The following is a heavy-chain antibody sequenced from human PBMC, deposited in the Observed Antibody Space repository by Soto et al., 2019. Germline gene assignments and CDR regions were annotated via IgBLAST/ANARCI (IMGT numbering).Heavy chain of an antibody. CDR2: IYFDGITT. J-gene: IGHJ4*02. CDR1: GFTFNTHW. Sequence: EGSLRLSCTASGFTFNTHWMHWVRQAPGKGLVWVSRIYFDGITTNYADSVKGRLTVSRDNAKNTVYLHVNTLRDEDTAVYYCARGGAMGVDYWGQGTLVTVSS. V-gene: IGHV3-74*01. D-gene: IGHD1-26*01. CDR3: ARGGAMGVDY.